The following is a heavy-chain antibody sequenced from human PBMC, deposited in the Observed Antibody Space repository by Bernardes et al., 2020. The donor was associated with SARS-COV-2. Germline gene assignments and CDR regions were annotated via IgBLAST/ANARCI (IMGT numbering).Heavy chain of an antibody. D-gene: IGHD3-3*01. CDR1: GFTFSSYS. Sequence: GGSLRLSCAASGFTFSSYSMNWVRQAPGKGLEWVSSISSSSSYIYYADSVKGRFTISRDNAKNSLYLQMNSLRAEDTAVYYCARSSITIFGVPAAMDVWGQGTTVTVSS. CDR3: ARSSITIFGVPAAMDV. J-gene: IGHJ6*02. CDR2: ISSSSSYI. V-gene: IGHV3-21*01.